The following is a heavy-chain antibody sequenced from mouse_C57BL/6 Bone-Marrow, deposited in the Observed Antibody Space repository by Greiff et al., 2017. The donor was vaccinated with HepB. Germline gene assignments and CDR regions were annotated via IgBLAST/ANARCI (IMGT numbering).Heavy chain of an antibody. CDR2: ISNGGGST. V-gene: IGHV5-12*01. CDR3: ARHPITTGPFAY. Sequence: EVMLVESGGGLVQPGGSLKLSCAASGFTFSDYYMYWVRQTPEKRLEWVAYISNGGGSTYYPDTVKGRFTISRDNAKNTLYLQMSRLKSEDTAMYYCARHPITTGPFAYWGQGTLVTVSA. J-gene: IGHJ3*01. CDR1: GFTFSDYY. D-gene: IGHD1-2*01.